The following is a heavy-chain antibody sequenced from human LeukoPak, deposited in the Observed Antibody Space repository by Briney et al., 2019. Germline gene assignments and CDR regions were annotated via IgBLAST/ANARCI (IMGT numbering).Heavy chain of an antibody. Sequence: GGSLRLSCAASGFSFSSYAFHWVRQAPGKGLEWVAVISYDGTNQYYADSVKGRFTISRDNSKNTLYLQMNSLRAEDTSVYYCARDSRLSRWRGTSDSWGQGTLVTVSS. CDR2: ISYDGTNQ. V-gene: IGHV3-30-3*01. D-gene: IGHD3-16*01. CDR1: GFSFSSYA. J-gene: IGHJ4*02. CDR3: ARDSRLSRWRGTSDS.